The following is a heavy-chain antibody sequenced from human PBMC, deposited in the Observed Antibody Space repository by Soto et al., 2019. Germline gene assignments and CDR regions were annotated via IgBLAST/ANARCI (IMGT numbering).Heavy chain of an antibody. CDR1: GGSISSGGYY. J-gene: IGHJ6*02. Sequence: QVQLQESGPGLVKTSQTLSLTCTVPGGSISSGGYYWSWIRQHPGKGLEWIGYIYYSGSTYYNPSLKCRVTTSVDTSKNQFSLKLSSVTAADTAVYYCARVFGFGGMDVWGQGTTVTVSS. D-gene: IGHD3-10*01. CDR3: ARVFGFGGMDV. CDR2: IYYSGST. V-gene: IGHV4-31*03.